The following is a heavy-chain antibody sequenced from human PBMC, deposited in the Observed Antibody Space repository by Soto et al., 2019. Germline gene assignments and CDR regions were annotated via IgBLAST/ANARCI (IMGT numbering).Heavy chain of an antibody. Sequence: PGGSLRLSCSASGFTFSSFAMYWVRQTQGRGLEYVSGIDNDGRGTYYGDPVKGRFTISRDNSRNMVFLQMDSLRIDDTAVYFCAKDRITPSATGSLDYWGQGTLVTVSS. V-gene: IGHV3-64*04. D-gene: IGHD1-20*01. J-gene: IGHJ4*02. CDR2: IDNDGRGT. CDR3: AKDRITPSATGSLDY. CDR1: GFTFSSFA.